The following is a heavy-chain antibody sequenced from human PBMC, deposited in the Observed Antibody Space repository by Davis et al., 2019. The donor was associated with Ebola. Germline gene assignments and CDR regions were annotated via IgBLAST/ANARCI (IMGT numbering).Heavy chain of an antibody. CDR1: GGSISSSSYY. D-gene: IGHD6-19*01. CDR2: IYYSGST. Sequence: SETLSLTCTVSGGSISSSSYYWGWIRQPPGKGLEWIGSIYYSGSTYYNPSLKSRVTISVDTSKNQFSLKLSSVTAADTAVYYCARDKRLAVAGRGADYWGQGTLVTVSS. J-gene: IGHJ4*02. CDR3: ARDKRLAVAGRGADY. V-gene: IGHV4-39*02.